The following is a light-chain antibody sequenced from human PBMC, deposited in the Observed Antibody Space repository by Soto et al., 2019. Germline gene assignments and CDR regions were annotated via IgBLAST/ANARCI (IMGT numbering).Light chain of an antibody. Sequence: DIQMTQSPSTLSASVGHRVTITCRASQGISNYLAWYHQKPGKAPKLLIYRASTLESGVPSRFSGRGSATEFTLSISSLQPDDFATYYCQQYSTYPYTFGQGTKLEI. CDR2: RAS. V-gene: IGKV1-5*03. CDR1: QGISNY. J-gene: IGKJ2*01. CDR3: QQYSTYPYT.